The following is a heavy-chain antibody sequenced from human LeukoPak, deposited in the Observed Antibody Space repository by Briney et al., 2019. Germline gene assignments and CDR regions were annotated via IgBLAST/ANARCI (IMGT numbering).Heavy chain of an antibody. CDR2: VDPEDGET. CDR3: ARDLGYSSSWYYFDY. V-gene: IGHV1-69-2*01. CDR1: GYTFTDYY. D-gene: IGHD6-13*01. J-gene: IGHJ4*02. Sequence: GASVKVSCKAFGYTFTDYYIHWVKEAPGKGLEWMGRVDPEDGETTYAEKFQGRVTITADTSTDTAYMELNNLRSDDTAVYYCARDLGYSSSWYYFDYWGQGTLVTVSS.